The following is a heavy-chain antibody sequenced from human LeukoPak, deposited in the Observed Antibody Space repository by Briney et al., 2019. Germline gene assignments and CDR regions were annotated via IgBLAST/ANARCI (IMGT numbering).Heavy chain of an antibody. D-gene: IGHD3-22*01. CDR2: ISAYNGNT. CDR1: GYTFTSYG. J-gene: IGHJ4*02. Sequence: ASVKVSCKASGYTFTSYGISWVRQAPGQGLEWMGWISAYNGNTNYAQKIQGRVTMTTDTSTSTACMELRSLRSDDTAVYYCARDVGVYYYDSSGYSPYDYWGQGTLVTVSS. V-gene: IGHV1-18*01. CDR3: ARDVGVYYYDSSGYSPYDY.